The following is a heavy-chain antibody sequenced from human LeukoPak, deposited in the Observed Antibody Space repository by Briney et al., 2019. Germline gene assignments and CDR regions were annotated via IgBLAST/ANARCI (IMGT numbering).Heavy chain of an antibody. D-gene: IGHD6-6*01. Sequence: GASVKVSCTASGGTFSRYAISWVRQVPGQGLEWMGGIIPIFGTANYAQKFQGRVTITTDESTSTAYMELSSLRSEDTAVYYCASDIAARPFFYYMDVWGKGTTVTVSS. V-gene: IGHV1-69*05. J-gene: IGHJ6*03. CDR3: ASDIAARPFFYYMDV. CDR2: IIPIFGTA. CDR1: GGTFSRYA.